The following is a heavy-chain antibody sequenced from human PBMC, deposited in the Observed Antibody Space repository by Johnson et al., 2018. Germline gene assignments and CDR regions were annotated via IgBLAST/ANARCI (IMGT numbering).Heavy chain of an antibody. Sequence: VQLQESGGGLVQPGGSLRLSCAASGFTFSSYSMHWVRQGPGKGLVWVSYMNPERNYILYADSVKGRFTISRDNAKNSLYLQLKSLEVEDTALYYCARATRNYCYTTSCFAQYFQHWGQGTLVTVSS. CDR3: ARATRNYCYTTSCFAQYFQH. D-gene: IGHD3-16*02. J-gene: IGHJ1*01. CDR1: GFTFSSYS. V-gene: IGHV3-74*03. CDR2: MNPERNYI.